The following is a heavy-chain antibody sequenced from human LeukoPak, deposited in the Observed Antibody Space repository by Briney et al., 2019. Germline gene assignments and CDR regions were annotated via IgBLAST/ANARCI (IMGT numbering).Heavy chain of an antibody. D-gene: IGHD6-6*01. CDR1: GYTFTSYG. Sequence: ASVKVSCKASGYTFTSYGISWVRQAPGQGLEWMGWIRTYNGNTNYAQKFQGRITMTTDTSTSTAYMELRSLRSDDTAIYYCAREPARFDYWGQGTLVTVSS. V-gene: IGHV1-18*01. CDR2: IRTYNGNT. CDR3: AREPARFDY. J-gene: IGHJ4*02.